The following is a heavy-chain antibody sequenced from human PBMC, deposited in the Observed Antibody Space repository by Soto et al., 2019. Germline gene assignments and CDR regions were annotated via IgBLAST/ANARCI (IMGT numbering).Heavy chain of an antibody. Sequence: QVQLVQSGAEVKKPGSSVKVSCKASGGTFSSYAISWVRQAPGQGLEWMGGIIPISGTANYAQKFQCRVTITVDECTSTAYMELSSLRSEDTAVYYCARSQGSSTSLEIYYYYYYGMDVWGQGTTVTVSS. D-gene: IGHD2-2*01. J-gene: IGHJ6*02. CDR3: ARSQGSSTSLEIYYYYYYGMDV. CDR2: IIPISGTA. V-gene: IGHV1-69*01. CDR1: GGTFSSYA.